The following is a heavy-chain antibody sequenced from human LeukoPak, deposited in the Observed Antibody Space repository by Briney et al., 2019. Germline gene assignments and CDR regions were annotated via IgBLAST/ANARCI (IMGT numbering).Heavy chain of an antibody. CDR1: GFTFSSYD. CDR2: IGTAGDT. V-gene: IGHV3-13*01. Sequence: GGSLRLSCAASGFTFSSYDMHWVRQATGKGLEWVSAIGTAGDTYYPGSVKGRFTISRENAKNSLYLQMNSLRAWDTAVYYCARGGSGYGPIDYWGQGTLVTVSS. J-gene: IGHJ4*02. D-gene: IGHD3-3*01. CDR3: ARGGSGYGPIDY.